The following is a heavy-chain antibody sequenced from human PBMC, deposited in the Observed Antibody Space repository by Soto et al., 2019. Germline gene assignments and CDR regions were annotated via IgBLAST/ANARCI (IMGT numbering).Heavy chain of an antibody. CDR3: ARAGFHFASGSYHDAFDI. J-gene: IGHJ3*02. D-gene: IGHD3-10*01. CDR1: GASITNYY. V-gene: IGHV4-59*01. CDR2: IEYTGST. Sequence: PSETLSLTCTVSGASITNYYWSWIRQPPGKGLEWIAYIEYTGSTNYNPSLTSRFTISVDTSKNQFSLRLTSVTAADTAVYYCARAGFHFASGSYHDAFDIWGQGTMVT.